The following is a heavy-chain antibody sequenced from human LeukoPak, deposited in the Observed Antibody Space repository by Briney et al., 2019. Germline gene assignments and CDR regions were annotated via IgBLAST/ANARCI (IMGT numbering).Heavy chain of an antibody. CDR3: ARERWRQWLVRYNWFDP. J-gene: IGHJ5*02. D-gene: IGHD6-19*01. Sequence: ASVKVSCKASGYTFTSYDINWVRQATGQGLEWMGWMNPNSGNTDYAQKFQGRVTMTRNTSISTAYMELSSLRSEDTAVYYCARERWRQWLVRYNWFDPWGQGTLVTVSS. CDR2: MNPNSGNT. CDR1: GYTFTSYD. V-gene: IGHV1-8*01.